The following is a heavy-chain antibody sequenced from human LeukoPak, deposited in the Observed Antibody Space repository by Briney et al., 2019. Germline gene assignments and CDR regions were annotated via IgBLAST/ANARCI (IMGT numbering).Heavy chain of an antibody. CDR1: GGSFSGYY. CDR2: INHSGST. CDR3: ARRSVRGVIRY. V-gene: IGHV4-34*01. Sequence: PSETLSLTCAVYGGSFSGYYWSWIRQPPGKGLEWIGEINHSGSTNYNPSLKSRVTISVDKSKNQFSLKLSSVTAADTAVYYCARRSVRGVIRYWGQGTLVTVSS. D-gene: IGHD3-10*01. J-gene: IGHJ4*02.